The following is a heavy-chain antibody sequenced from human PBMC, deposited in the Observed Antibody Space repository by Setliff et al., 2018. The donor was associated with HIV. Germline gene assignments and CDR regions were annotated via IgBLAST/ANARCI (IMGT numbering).Heavy chain of an antibody. D-gene: IGHD3-9*01. Sequence: GASLTLSCKGSGYSFTSYWIGWVRQMPGKGLEWMGIIYPGDSDTRYSPSFQGQVTISADKSISTAYLQWSSLKASDTAMYYCARGLTGYPSPFDYWGQGTLVTVSS. V-gene: IGHV5-51*01. CDR3: ARGLTGYPSPFDY. CDR1: GYSFTSYW. CDR2: IYPGDSDT. J-gene: IGHJ4*02.